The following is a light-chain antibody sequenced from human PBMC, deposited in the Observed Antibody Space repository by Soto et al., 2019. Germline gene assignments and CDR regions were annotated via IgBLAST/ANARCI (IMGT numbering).Light chain of an antibody. CDR1: QSVNNL. V-gene: IGKV3-11*01. CDR3: QQRSNWPLN. CDR2: DAS. J-gene: IGKJ4*01. Sequence: ELVLTQAPATMYLSTGDRATLSCRASQSVNNLLGWYQQKPGQAPRLIIYDASHRATGIPARFSGSVSGTDFTLTNISLPPEDLEVSYCQQRSNWPLNFNGGTKVAI.